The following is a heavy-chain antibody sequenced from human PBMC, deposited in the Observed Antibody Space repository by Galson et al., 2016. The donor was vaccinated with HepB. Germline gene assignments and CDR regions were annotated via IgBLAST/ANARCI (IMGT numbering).Heavy chain of an antibody. CDR2: ISSSGRTI. CDR3: TKDLLPGGADV. J-gene: IGHJ6*02. CDR1: GFTFSDYY. Sequence: SLRLSCAASGFTFSDYYMSWIRQATGKGLEWVSYISSSGRTIYYADSVKGRFTISRDNAKNSLYLQMNSLRVEDTALYYCTKDLLPGGADVWGQGTTVTVSS. D-gene: IGHD2-15*01. V-gene: IGHV3-11*01.